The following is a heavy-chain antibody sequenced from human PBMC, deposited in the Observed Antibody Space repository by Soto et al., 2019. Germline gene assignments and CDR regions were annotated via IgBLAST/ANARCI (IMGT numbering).Heavy chain of an antibody. V-gene: IGHV5-10-1*01. CDR2: IDPSDSYT. J-gene: IGHJ6*02. CDR3: ASNPNSPIVVVPAARSGYYYYGMDV. D-gene: IGHD2-2*01. CDR1: GYSFTSYW. Sequence: PGASLKISCKGSGYSFTSYWISWVRQMPGKGLEWMGRIDPSDSYTNYSPSFQGHVTISADKSISTAYLQWSSLKASDTAMYYCASNPNSPIVVVPAARSGYYYYGMDVWGQGTTVT.